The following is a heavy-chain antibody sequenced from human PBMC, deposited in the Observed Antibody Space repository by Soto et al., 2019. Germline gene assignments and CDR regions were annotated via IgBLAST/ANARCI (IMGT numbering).Heavy chain of an antibody. V-gene: IGHV3-23*01. D-gene: IGHD5-12*01. CDR3: AKERLYSGYDRPYYFDY. CDR1: GFTFSSYA. J-gene: IGHJ4*02. Sequence: GGSLRLSCAASGFTFSSYAMSWVRQAPGKGLEWVSAISGSGGSTYYADSVKGRFTISRDDSKNTLYLQMNSLRAEDTAVYYCAKERLYSGYDRPYYFDYWGQGTLVTVSS. CDR2: ISGSGGST.